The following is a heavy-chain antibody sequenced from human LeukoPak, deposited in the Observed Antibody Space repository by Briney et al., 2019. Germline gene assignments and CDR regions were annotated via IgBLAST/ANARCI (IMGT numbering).Heavy chain of an antibody. CDR3: ATGDTVRHLPFDY. J-gene: IGHJ4*02. V-gene: IGHV1-24*01. CDR2: FDPEDGET. D-gene: IGHD3-10*01. Sequence: GASVKVSCKVSGYTLTELSMHWVRQAPGKGLEWMGGFDPEDGETIYAQKFQGRVAMTEDTSTDTAYMELSSLRSEDTAVYYCATGDTVRHLPFDYWGQGTLVTVSS. CDR1: GYTLTELS.